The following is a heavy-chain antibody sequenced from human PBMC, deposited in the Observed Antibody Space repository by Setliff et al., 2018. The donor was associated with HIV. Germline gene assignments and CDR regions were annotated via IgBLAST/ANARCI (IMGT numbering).Heavy chain of an antibody. V-gene: IGHV4-34*01. D-gene: IGHD6-19*01. J-gene: IGHJ4*02. CDR1: GGSFSGYY. CDR2: INHSGST. CDR3: ARGYSSGWTGYFDY. Sequence: SETLSLTCAVYGGSFSGYYWSWIRQPPGKGLEWIGEINHSGSTNSNPSLKSRVTVSVDTSRNQFSLILKSVTAADTAMYYCARGYSSGWTGYFDYWGQGTLVTVSS.